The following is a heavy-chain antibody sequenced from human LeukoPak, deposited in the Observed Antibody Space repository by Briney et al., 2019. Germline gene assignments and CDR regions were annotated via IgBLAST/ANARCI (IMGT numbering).Heavy chain of an antibody. Sequence: ASVKVSCKGSGYNFTVYYMHWERQAPGQGLEWMGWMDPNSGDTIYAPKFQGRVSMTRDTSITTAYMELSSLTFDDSAMYYCATKGGLTPNTLAMWGHGTMVTVSS. CDR2: MDPNSGDT. V-gene: IGHV1-2*02. CDR3: ATKGGLTPNTLAM. CDR1: GYNFTVYY. D-gene: IGHD2-15*01. J-gene: IGHJ3*01.